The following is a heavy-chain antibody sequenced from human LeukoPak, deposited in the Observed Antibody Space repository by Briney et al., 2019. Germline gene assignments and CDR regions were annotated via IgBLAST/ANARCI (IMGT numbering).Heavy chain of an antibody. CDR3: AKDLGVTMVRGVHYYYYYMDV. J-gene: IGHJ6*03. V-gene: IGHV3-23*01. D-gene: IGHD3-10*01. CDR2: ISGSGGST. Sequence: GGSLRLSCAASGFTFSSYGMSWVRQAPGKGLEWVSAISGSGGSTYYADSVKGRFTISRDNSKNTLYLQMNSLRAEDTAVYYCAKDLGVTMVRGVHYYYYYMDVWGKGTTVTISS. CDR1: GFTFSSYG.